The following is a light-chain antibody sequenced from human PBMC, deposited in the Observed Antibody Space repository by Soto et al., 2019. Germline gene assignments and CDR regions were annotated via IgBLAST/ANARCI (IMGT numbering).Light chain of an antibody. CDR2: DVS. V-gene: IGLV2-14*01. CDR3: SSYTSSSTLV. Sequence: QSVLAQPASVSGSPGQSITISCTGTSSVVGGYNYVSWYQQHPGKAPKLMIYDVSNRPSGVSNRFSGSKSGNTAPLTISGLQAEDEADYYCSSYTSSSTLVFGTGTKVTVL. CDR1: SSVVGGYNY. J-gene: IGLJ1*01.